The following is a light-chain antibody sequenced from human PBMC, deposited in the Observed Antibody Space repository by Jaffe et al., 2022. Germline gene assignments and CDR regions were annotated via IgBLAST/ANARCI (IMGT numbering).Light chain of an antibody. Sequence: EIVLTQSPGTLSLSPGERATLSCRASQSVSNSYLAWYQQKPGQAPRLLIYGASSRVTGIPDRFSGSGSGTDFTLTISRLEPEDFAVYYCQQYGSSPSYTFGQGTKLEIK. J-gene: IGKJ2*01. V-gene: IGKV3-20*01. CDR3: QQYGSSPSYT. CDR2: GAS. CDR1: QSVSNSY.